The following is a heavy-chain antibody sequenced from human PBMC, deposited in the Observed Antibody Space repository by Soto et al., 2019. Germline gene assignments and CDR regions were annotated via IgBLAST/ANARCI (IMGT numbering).Heavy chain of an antibody. Sequence: DVQLVESGGGLVQPGRSLRLSCAASGFTFDDYAMHWVRQAPGKGLEWVSGISWNSGSIGYADSVKGRFTISRDNAKNSLYLQMNSLRAEDTALYYCAKATSSIAARRDYYYYIDVWGKGTTVTVSS. V-gene: IGHV3-9*01. D-gene: IGHD6-6*01. CDR2: ISWNSGSI. CDR3: AKATSSIAARRDYYYYIDV. CDR1: GFTFDDYA. J-gene: IGHJ6*03.